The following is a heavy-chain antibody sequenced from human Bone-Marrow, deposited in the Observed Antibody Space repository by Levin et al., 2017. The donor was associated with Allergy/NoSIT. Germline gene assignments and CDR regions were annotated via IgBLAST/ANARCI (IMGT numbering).Heavy chain of an antibody. CDR3: AKDYVEDDGSYSFFDY. J-gene: IGHJ4*02. V-gene: IGHV1-2*02. D-gene: IGHD1-26*01. CDR2: INPHTTDT. CDR1: GYTFNGYY. Sequence: ASVKVSCKTSGYTFNGYYIHWVRQAPGQGLEWMGWINPHTTDTEFAQKFQGTVTLTIDTSITTAYMEMSSLTSDDTAVYYCAKDYVEDDGSYSFFDYWGQGTPVTVSS.